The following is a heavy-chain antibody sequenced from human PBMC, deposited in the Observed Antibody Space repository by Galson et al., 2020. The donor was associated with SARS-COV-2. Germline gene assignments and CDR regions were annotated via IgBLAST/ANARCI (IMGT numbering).Heavy chain of an antibody. D-gene: IGHD6-6*01. CDR1: GYTLTELS. CDR2: FDPEDGET. J-gene: IGHJ6*03. Sequence: ASVKVSCKVSGYTLTELSMHWVRQAPGKGLEWMGGFDPEDGETIYAQKFQGRVTMTEDTSTDTAYMELSSLRSEDTAVYYCATVPRIAARPDYYYYYYMDVWGKGTTVTVSS. V-gene: IGHV1-24*01. CDR3: ATVPRIAARPDYYYYYYMDV.